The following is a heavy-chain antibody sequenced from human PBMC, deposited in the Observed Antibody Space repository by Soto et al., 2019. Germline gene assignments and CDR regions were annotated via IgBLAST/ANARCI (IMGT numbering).Heavy chain of an antibody. V-gene: IGHV4-39*01. D-gene: IGHD2-15*01. CDR2: IYYSGDT. Sequence: SLTCTVSGGSISSDSFYWAWIRQPPGKGLEWIGIIYYSGDTYYNPSLAGRLTMSVDTSNQFSLTLRSVTAADTALYYCARNQPQRYCSGGTCRPAYGMDVWGQGTTVTVSS. J-gene: IGHJ6*02. CDR3: ARNQPQRYCSGGTCRPAYGMDV. CDR1: GGSISSDSFY.